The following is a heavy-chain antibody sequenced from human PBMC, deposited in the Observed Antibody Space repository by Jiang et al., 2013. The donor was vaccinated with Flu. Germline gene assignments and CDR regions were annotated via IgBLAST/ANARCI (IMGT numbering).Heavy chain of an antibody. CDR3: ARVSSGWNYNYYYGMDV. CDR1: GGSISSYY. CDR2: IYYSGST. Sequence: GPGLVKPSETLSLTCTVSGGSISSYYWSWIRQPPGKGLEWIGYIYYSGSTNYNPSLKSRVTISVDTSKNQFSLKLSSVTAADTAVYYCARVSSGWNYNYYYGMDVWGQGTTVTVSS. D-gene: IGHD1-1*01. J-gene: IGHJ6*02. V-gene: IGHV4-59*01.